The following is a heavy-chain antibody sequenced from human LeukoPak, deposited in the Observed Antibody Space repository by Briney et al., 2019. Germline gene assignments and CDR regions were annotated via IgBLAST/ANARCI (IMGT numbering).Heavy chain of an antibody. D-gene: IGHD3-22*01. V-gene: IGHV1-3*01. CDR1: GYTFTSYA. CDR2: INAGNGNT. J-gene: IGHJ4*02. CDR3: ARDQYYYDSSGYFHYFDY. Sequence: GASVKVSCKASGYTFTSYAMHWVRQAPGQRLEWMGWINAGNGNTKYSQKFQGRVTITRDTSASTAYMELSSLRSEDTAVYYCARDQYYYDSSGYFHYFDYWGQGTLVTASS.